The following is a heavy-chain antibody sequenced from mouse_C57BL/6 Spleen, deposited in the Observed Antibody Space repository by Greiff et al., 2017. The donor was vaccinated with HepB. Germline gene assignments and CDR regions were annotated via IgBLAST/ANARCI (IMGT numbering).Heavy chain of an antibody. V-gene: IGHV3-6*01. CDR1: GYSITSGYY. J-gene: IGHJ3*01. CDR2: ISYDGSN. D-gene: IGHD3-1*01. CDR3: ARYGLWRSGFAY. Sequence: EVQLQQSGPGLVKPSQSLSLTCSVTGYSITSGYYWNWIRQFPGNKLEWMGYISYDGSNNYNPSLKNLISITRDTSKNQFFLKFNSVTTEDTATYYCARYGLWRSGFAYWGQGTLVTVSA.